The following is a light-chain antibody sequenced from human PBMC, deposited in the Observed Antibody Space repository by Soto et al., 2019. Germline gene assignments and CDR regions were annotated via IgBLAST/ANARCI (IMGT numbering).Light chain of an antibody. CDR3: QTWGTAIRVV. CDR1: SGHSNYA. V-gene: IGLV4-69*01. Sequence: QPVLTQSPSASASLGASVKLTCTLSSGHSNYAIAWHQQQPEKGPRYLMKLNSDGSHTKGDGIPDRFSGSSSGAERYLTISSLQSEDEADYYCQTWGTAIRVVFGGGTKVTVL. CDR2: LNSDGSH. J-gene: IGLJ2*01.